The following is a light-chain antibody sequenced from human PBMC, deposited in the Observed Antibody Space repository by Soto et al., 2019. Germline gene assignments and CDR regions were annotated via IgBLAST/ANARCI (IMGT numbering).Light chain of an antibody. Sequence: DIQMTQSPSTLSRSVGDRVTITCRASQTISSWLAWYQQKPGKAPKLLIYKASTLKSGVPSRFSGSGSGTEFTLTISSLQPDDFATYYCQHYNSYSEALGQGTKVDIK. CDR2: KAS. J-gene: IGKJ1*01. V-gene: IGKV1-5*03. CDR3: QHYNSYSEA. CDR1: QTISSW.